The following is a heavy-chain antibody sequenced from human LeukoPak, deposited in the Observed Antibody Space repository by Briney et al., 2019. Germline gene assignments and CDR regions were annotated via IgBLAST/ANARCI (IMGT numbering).Heavy chain of an antibody. CDR2: IYYSGST. J-gene: IGHJ3*02. D-gene: IGHD3-10*01. CDR3: ARATTHLWFGEGGNALDI. CDR1: GGSISSYY. Sequence: SETLSLTCTVSGGSISSYYWSWIRQPPGKGLEWIGYIYYSGSTNYNPSLKSRVTISVDTSKNQFSLKLSSVTAADTAVYYCARATTHLWFGEGGNALDIWGQGTMVTVSS. V-gene: IGHV4-59*01.